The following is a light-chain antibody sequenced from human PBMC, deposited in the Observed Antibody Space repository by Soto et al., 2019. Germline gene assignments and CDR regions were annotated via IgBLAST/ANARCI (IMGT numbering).Light chain of an antibody. V-gene: IGKV1-9*01. CDR2: AAS. Sequence: IQLTQSPSSLSASVGDRVTITCRASQGIDNYLAWYQQKPGTAPKLLIYAASTLQSGVPSRFSGRGSGTDFTLTISSLQPEDFATYYCQQYNSYSFGQGTKVDIK. J-gene: IGKJ1*01. CDR1: QGIDNY. CDR3: QQYNSYS.